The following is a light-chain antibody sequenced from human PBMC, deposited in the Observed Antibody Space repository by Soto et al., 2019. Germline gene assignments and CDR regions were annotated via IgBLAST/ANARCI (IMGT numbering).Light chain of an antibody. CDR3: CSYAGSSTFEV. Sequence: QSALTQPASVSGSPGQSITISCTGTSSDVRSYNLVSWYQQHPGKAPKLMIYEGSKRPSGVSNRFSGSKSGNTASLTISGRQAEDEAEYYCCSYAGSSTFEVFGTGTKLTVL. V-gene: IGLV2-23*03. CDR1: SSDVRSYNL. CDR2: EGS. J-gene: IGLJ1*01.